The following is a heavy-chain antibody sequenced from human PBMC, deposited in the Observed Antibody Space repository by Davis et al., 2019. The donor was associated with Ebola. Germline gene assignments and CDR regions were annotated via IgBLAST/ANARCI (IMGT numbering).Heavy chain of an antibody. CDR2: ISAYNGNT. Sequence: ASVKVSCKASGYTFTSYGISWVRQAPGQGLEWMGWISAYNGNTNYAQKLQGRFTMTTDTSTSTAYMELRSLRSDDTAVYYCARDRGMIAAAGTVDYWGQGTLVTVSS. D-gene: IGHD6-13*01. CDR1: GYTFTSYG. J-gene: IGHJ4*02. V-gene: IGHV1-18*01. CDR3: ARDRGMIAAAGTVDY.